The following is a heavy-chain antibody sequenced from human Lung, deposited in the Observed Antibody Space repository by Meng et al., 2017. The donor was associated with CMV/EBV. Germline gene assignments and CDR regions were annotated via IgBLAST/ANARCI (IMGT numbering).Heavy chain of an antibody. Sequence: GGSXRLXCAASGFTFSSYWMSWVRQAPGKGLEWVANIKQDGSEKYYVDSVKGRFTISRDNAKNSLYLQMNSLRAEDTAVYYCARDRFEDYDFWSGYSLTDYYGMDVWXQGTXVTVSS. V-gene: IGHV3-7*01. CDR1: GFTFSSYW. CDR3: ARDRFEDYDFWSGYSLTDYYGMDV. J-gene: IGHJ6*02. D-gene: IGHD3-3*01. CDR2: IKQDGSEK.